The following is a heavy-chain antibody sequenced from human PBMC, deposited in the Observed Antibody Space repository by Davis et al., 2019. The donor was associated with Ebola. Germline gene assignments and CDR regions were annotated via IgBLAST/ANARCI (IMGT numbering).Heavy chain of an antibody. J-gene: IGHJ3*02. Sequence: ASVKVSCKASGYTFTGYYMHWVRQAPGQGLEWMGWINPNSGGTNYAQKFQGRVTMTRDTSISTAYLQWSSLKASDTAMYYCALLPYRSTWNDGFDIWGQGTVVTVSS. V-gene: IGHV1-2*02. CDR1: GYTFTGYY. CDR2: INPNSGGT. CDR3: ALLPYRSTWNDGFDI. D-gene: IGHD6-19*01.